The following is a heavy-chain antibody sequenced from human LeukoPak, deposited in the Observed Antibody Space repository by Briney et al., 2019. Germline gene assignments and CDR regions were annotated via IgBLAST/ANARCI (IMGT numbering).Heavy chain of an antibody. J-gene: IGHJ3*02. D-gene: IGHD3-10*01. CDR1: GGSISSYY. CDR3: ASDNGFGELFAEPHAFDI. Sequence: SETLSLTCTVSGGSISSYYWSWIRQPPGKGLEWIGYIYYSGSTNYNPSLKSRVTISVDTSKTQFSLKLSSVPAADTAVYYCASDNGFGELFAEPHAFDIWGQGTMVTVSS. V-gene: IGHV4-59*01. CDR2: IYYSGST.